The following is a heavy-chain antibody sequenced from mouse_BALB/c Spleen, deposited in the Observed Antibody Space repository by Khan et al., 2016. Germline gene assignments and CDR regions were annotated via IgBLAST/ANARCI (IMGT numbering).Heavy chain of an antibody. CDR3: ASEGFIWVNWDWFAY. J-gene: IGHJ3*01. CDR2: ISYSGST. CDR1: GYSITSDYA. Sequence: EVQLQESGPGLVKPSQSLSLTCTVTGYSITSDYAWNWIRQFPGNKLEWMGYISYSGSTSYNPSLKSRISITRDTSKNQFFLQLNSVTTEDTATYYCASEGFIWVNWDWFAYWGQGTLVTVSA. D-gene: IGHD4-1*02. V-gene: IGHV3-2*02.